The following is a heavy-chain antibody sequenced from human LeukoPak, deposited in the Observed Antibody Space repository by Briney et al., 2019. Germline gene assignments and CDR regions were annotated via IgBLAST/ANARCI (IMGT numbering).Heavy chain of an antibody. CDR2: IYYSGGT. Sequence: SETLSLTCTVSGGSISGGGCWGWIRQQPGKGLEWIGYIYYSGGTYYNPSLKSRIIISIDTSKTHFSLKLSSVTAADTAVYYFARTQIGFYSNFDLCGQGTLVTVSS. D-gene: IGHD3-22*01. CDR1: GGSISGGGC. V-gene: IGHV4-31*03. J-gene: IGHJ4*02. CDR3: ARTQIGFYSNFDL.